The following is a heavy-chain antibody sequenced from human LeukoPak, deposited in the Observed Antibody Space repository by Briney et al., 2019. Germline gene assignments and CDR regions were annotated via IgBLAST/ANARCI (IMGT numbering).Heavy chain of an antibody. CDR1: GFTFSDYA. Sequence: PGGTLRLSCAASGFTFSDYAMHWVRQAPGQGLEWVALISYDGTNKYYAESVRGRFTISRDNSQNTLYLYMNSLTGADTSVYYCALTTIGVVYYFDYWGQGTLVTVSS. J-gene: IGHJ4*02. V-gene: IGHV3-30*04. D-gene: IGHD1/OR15-1a*01. CDR3: ALTTIGVVYYFDY. CDR2: ISYDGTNK.